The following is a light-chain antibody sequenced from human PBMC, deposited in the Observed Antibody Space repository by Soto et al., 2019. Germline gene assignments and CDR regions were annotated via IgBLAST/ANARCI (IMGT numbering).Light chain of an antibody. CDR2: EVN. J-gene: IGLJ1*01. V-gene: IGLV2-14*01. Sequence: QSALTQPASVSGSPGQSTTISCTGTSSDIGSYNYVSWYQQHPGRAPRLMIYEVNNRPSGVSNRFSGSKSGNTASLTISGLQAEDEADYYCRTYTTSTTYVFGPGTKLTAL. CDR1: SSDIGSYNY. CDR3: RTYTTSTTYV.